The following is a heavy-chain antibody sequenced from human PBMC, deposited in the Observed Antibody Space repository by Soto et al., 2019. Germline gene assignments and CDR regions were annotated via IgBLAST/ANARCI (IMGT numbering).Heavy chain of an antibody. V-gene: IGHV3-74*01. CDR2: IKTDGSIT. CDR1: GFTFSAHW. Sequence: LRLSCAASGFTFSAHWMHWVRQAPGKGLVWVSHIKTDGSITRDADSVKGRFTISRDNARNTLYLQMNSLRAEDTAVYYCARDNKWSLDYWGQGTMVTVYS. CDR3: ARDNKWSLDY. D-gene: IGHD2-15*01. J-gene: IGHJ4*02.